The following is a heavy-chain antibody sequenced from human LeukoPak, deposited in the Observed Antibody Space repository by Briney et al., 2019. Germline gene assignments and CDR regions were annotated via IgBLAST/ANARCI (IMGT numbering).Heavy chain of an antibody. D-gene: IGHD1-1*01. CDR2: IKQDGSDK. J-gene: IGHJ4*02. V-gene: IGHV3-7*01. CDR3: ARLTGTTGFDY. CDR1: GFPFSSYW. Sequence: GGSLRLSCAASGFPFSSYWMSWVRQAPGKGLEWVANIKQDGSDKYYVDSVKGRFTISRDNAKNSMYLQLNSLRADDTAVYYCARLTGTTGFDYWGQGTLVTVSS.